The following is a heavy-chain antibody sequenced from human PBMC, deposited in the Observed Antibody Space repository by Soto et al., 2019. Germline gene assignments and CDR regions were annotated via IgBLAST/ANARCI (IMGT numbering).Heavy chain of an antibody. J-gene: IGHJ3*02. V-gene: IGHV4-31*03. CDR3: ARDRYGHSAVGFHNAVDI. CDR1: GASISSGGYY. D-gene: IGHD4-17*01. CDR2: IFYSGST. Sequence: QVQLQESGPGLVKPSQTLSLTCTVSGASISSGGYYWNWIRQHPGRGLEWIGYIFYSGSTYYNPSRKSRVTISEDTSKNQFSLKLTSVTAADTAIYYCARDRYGHSAVGFHNAVDIWGQGTMVTVSS.